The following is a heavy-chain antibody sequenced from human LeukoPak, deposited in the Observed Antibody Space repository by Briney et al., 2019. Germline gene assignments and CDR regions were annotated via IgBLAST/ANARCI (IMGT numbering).Heavy chain of an antibody. V-gene: IGHV3-11*05. Sequence: TGGSLRLSCAASGFTFSDYYMSWIRQAPGKGLEWVSYISSTSSYTNHADSVKGRFTISRDNAKNSLYLQMNSLRAEDTAVYYCARGIQYYHYGMDVWGQGTTVTVSS. CDR2: ISSTSSYT. CDR1: GFTFSDYY. J-gene: IGHJ6*02. CDR3: ARGIQYYHYGMDV.